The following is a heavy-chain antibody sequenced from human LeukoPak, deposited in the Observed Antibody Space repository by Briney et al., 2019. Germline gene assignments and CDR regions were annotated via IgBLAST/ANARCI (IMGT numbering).Heavy chain of an antibody. J-gene: IGHJ4*02. V-gene: IGHV3-15*05. CDR3: TTDPLAEWQLLGY. CDR1: GFTFNNAW. Sequence: PGGSLRLSCAASGFTFNNAWMTWVRQTPGKGLEWVGRIKSKTDGGTIDYAAPVKGRFTISRDDSKNTVYLQMNSLKTEDTALYYCTTDPLAEWQLLGYWGQGTLVTVSS. CDR2: IKSKTDGGTI. D-gene: IGHD1-26*01.